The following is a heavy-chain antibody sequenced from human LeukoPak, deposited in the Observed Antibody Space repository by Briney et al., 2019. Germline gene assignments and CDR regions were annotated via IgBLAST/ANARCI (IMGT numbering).Heavy chain of an antibody. J-gene: IGHJ4*02. D-gene: IGHD3-10*01. CDR2: ISSSSSYI. CDR3: ARDRTYYYGSGSYYDVMGY. CDR1: GYIFSDHG. V-gene: IGHV3-21*01. Sequence: PGGSLRLSCTASGYIFSDHGMHWVRQAPGKGLEWVSSISSSSSYIYYADSVKGRFTISRDNAKNSLYLQMNSLRAEDTAVYYCARDRTYYYGSGSYYDVMGYWGQGTLVTVSS.